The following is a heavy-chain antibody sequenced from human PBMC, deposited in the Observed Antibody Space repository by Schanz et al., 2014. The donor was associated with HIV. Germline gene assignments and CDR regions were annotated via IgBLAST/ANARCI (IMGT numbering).Heavy chain of an antibody. CDR3: ARDAARYFDWSYYFDF. J-gene: IGHJ4*02. D-gene: IGHD3-9*01. V-gene: IGHV3-7*01. CDR1: GFTFSSYW. CDR2: VKQDGRDK. Sequence: EVQLLEFGGGLVRPGESLRLSCAASGFTFSSYWMHWVRQAPGKGLEWVANVKQDGRDKYYVESVKGRFTISRDNAKXXXXLQMNSLRAEDTAVXYCARDAARYFDWSYYFDFWGQGTLVTVSS.